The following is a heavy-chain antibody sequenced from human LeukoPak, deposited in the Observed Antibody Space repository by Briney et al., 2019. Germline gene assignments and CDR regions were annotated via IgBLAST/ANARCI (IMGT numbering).Heavy chain of an antibody. CDR1: GGSICSSNYY. D-gene: IGHD2-8*02. CDR3: ARHSSIRTVQFDY. V-gene: IGHV4-39*01. J-gene: IGHJ4*02. Sequence: PSETLSLTCTVSGGSICSSNYYWGWIRQPPGKGLEWIGSIYYSGSTYYNPSLKSRVTISVDKSKNHLSLKLDSVTAAGTAVYYCARHSSIRTVQFDYWGQGALVTVSS. CDR2: IYYSGST.